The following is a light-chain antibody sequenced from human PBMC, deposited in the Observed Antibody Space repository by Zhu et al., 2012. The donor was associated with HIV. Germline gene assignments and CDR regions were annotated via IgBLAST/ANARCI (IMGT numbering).Light chain of an antibody. J-gene: IGKJ4*01. CDR1: RSVSNF. V-gene: IGKV3-11*01. CDR2: DAS. CDR3: QQRSNWPLT. Sequence: IVLTRSPATLSLSPGERATVSCRASRSVSNFLAWYQQKPGQAPRLLIYDASKRATGIPARFSGSGSRTDFTLTISSLESEDFALYYCQQRSNWPLTFGGGTKVEIK.